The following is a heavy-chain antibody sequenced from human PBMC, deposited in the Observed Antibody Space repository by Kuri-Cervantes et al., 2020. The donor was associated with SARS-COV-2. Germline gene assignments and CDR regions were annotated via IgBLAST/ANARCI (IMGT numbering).Heavy chain of an antibody. V-gene: IGHV1-2*04. CDR2: IHPNSGGT. J-gene: IGHJ6*02. Sequence: ASVKVSCKASGYTFTGYYMHWVRQAPGQGLEWMGWIHPNSGGTNYAQKFQGWVTMTRDTSISTAYMELSRLRSDDTAVYYCARDRGSSGWSWVYYYYGMDVWGQGTTVTVSS. D-gene: IGHD6-19*01. CDR1: GYTFTGYY. CDR3: ARDRGSSGWSWVYYYYGMDV.